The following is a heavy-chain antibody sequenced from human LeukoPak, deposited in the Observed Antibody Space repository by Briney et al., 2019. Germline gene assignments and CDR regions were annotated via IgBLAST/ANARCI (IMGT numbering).Heavy chain of an antibody. CDR3: ARDRGYAFDI. CDR2: ISYDGSNK. D-gene: IGHD3-22*01. CDR1: GFTFGSYA. V-gene: IGHV3-30*04. Sequence: PGRSLRLSCAASGFTFGSYAMHWVRQAPGKGLECVVVISYDGSNKYYADSVKGRFTISRDNSKNTLYLQMNSLRAEDTAVYYCARDRGYAFDIWGQGTMVTVSS. J-gene: IGHJ3*02.